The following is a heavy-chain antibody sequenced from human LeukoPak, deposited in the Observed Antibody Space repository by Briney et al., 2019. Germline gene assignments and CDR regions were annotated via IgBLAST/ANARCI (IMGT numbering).Heavy chain of an antibody. Sequence: SVKVSCKASGGTCSSYAISWVRQAPGQGLEWMGGIIPIFGTANYAQKFQGRVTITADESTSTAYMELSSLRSEDTAVYYCARDRGSLWVARRTDAFDIWGQGTMVTVSS. CDR3: ARDRGSLWVARRTDAFDI. D-gene: IGHD2-15*01. CDR1: GGTCSSYA. J-gene: IGHJ3*02. CDR2: IIPIFGTA. V-gene: IGHV1-69*01.